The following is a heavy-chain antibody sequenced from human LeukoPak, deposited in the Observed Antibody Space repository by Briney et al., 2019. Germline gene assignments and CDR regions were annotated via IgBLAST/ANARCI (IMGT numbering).Heavy chain of an antibody. Sequence: SQTLSLTCTVSGGSLSSGDYYWSWIRHPPGKGLELLGYIYYSGSTYYNPSLKSGVTISVETSKNQFSLKLSSVTAADTAVYYCARDRSNWNDAFDVWGQGTMVTVSS. CDR2: IYYSGST. J-gene: IGHJ3*01. CDR1: GGSLSSGDYY. V-gene: IGHV4-30-4*08. D-gene: IGHD1-1*01. CDR3: ARDRSNWNDAFDV.